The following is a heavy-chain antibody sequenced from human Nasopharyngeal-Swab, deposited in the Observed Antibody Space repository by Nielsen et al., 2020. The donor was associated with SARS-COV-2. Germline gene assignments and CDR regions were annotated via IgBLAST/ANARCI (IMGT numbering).Heavy chain of an antibody. D-gene: IGHD2-2*01. Sequence: SLKISCAASGFTLDDYAMHWVRQAPGKGLEWVSGISWNSGSIGYADSVKGRFAISRDNAKNSLYLQMNSLRAEDTALYYCANIPARGPFDIWGQGTMVTVSS. CDR2: ISWNSGSI. CDR1: GFTLDDYA. J-gene: IGHJ3*02. V-gene: IGHV3-9*01. CDR3: ANIPARGPFDI.